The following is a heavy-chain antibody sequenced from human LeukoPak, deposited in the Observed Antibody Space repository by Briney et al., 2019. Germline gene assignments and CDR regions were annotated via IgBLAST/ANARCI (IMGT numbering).Heavy chain of an antibody. CDR1: GFTFTGYI. Sequence: ASVKVSCKASGFTFTGYILHWVRQAPGQGLEWMGWLNPDSGGTNYAQKFQGRVTVTRDTSITTAYMELSRLTSDDTAVYSCARKVVTPADMSDFWGQGTLVTVSS. CDR2: LNPDSGGT. D-gene: IGHD2-2*01. CDR3: ARKVVTPADMSDF. J-gene: IGHJ4*02. V-gene: IGHV1-2*02.